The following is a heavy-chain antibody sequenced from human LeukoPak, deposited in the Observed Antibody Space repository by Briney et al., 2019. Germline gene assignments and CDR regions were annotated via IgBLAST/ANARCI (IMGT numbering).Heavy chain of an antibody. CDR1: GFTFDDYA. V-gene: IGHV3-43*02. CDR3: VKEKAVAQFDF. Sequence: GVSLRLSCAASGFTFDDYAMHWVRQAPGKGLEWVSLISGDGGSAYYADSVKGRFTISRDNSKNSLYLQMNSLRTEDTAFYYCVKEKAVAQFDFWGQGARVTVSS. J-gene: IGHJ4*02. D-gene: IGHD6-19*01. CDR2: ISGDGGSA.